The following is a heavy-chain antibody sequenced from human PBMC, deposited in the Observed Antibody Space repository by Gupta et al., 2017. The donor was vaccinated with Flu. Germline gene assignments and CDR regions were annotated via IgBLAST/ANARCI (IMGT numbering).Heavy chain of an antibody. CDR1: SGSISSSTYY. D-gene: IGHD3-10*01. Sequence: LQESGPGLVKPSETLSLTCNVSSGSISSSTYYWGWIRQPPGKGMEWIGNIYHSGNTYYNPSLKSRVTISVDTSKNQFTLKLSSVTAADTAVYYWARHFSASAGGWYCDYWGQGTLVTVSS. CDR3: ARHFSASAGGWYCDY. V-gene: IGHV4-39*01. CDR2: IYHSGNT. J-gene: IGHJ4*02.